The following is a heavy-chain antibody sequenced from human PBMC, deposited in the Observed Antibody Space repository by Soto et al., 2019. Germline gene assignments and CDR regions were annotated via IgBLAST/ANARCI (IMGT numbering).Heavy chain of an antibody. CDR1: GYTFTEYD. CDR3: EVTTGY. D-gene: IGHD4-17*01. Sequence: ASVKVSCKTPGYTFTEYDINWVRQAPGQGLEYMGWVSPENRNAGYAPQFRGRVSMTADTSINTVYLELTTLTYEDTAVYYCEVTTGYWGQGTMVTVSS. CDR2: VSPENRNA. V-gene: IGHV1-8*01. J-gene: IGHJ4*02.